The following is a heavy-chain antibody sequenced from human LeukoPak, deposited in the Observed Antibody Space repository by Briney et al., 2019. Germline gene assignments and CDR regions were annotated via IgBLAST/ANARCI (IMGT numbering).Heavy chain of an antibody. CDR2: VFYSGST. D-gene: IGHD2-15*01. Sequence: SETLSLTCTVSGGSISSYYWSWIRQPPGKGLEWIAYVFYSGSTNYNPSLKSRVTISVDTSKNQFSLKLSSVTAADTAVYYCAREGYCSGGSCAASGYWGQGTLVTVSS. V-gene: IGHV4-59*12. CDR1: GGSISSYY. CDR3: AREGYCSGGSCAASGY. J-gene: IGHJ4*02.